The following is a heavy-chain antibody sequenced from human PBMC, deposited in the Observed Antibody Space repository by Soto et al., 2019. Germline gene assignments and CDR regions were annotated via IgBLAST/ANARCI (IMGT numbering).Heavy chain of an antibody. CDR3: ARGDYDILTGYDYFDY. V-gene: IGHV1-69*06. D-gene: IGHD3-9*01. CDR1: GGTFSSYA. J-gene: IGHJ4*02. CDR2: ILPIFGTA. Sequence: QVQLVQSGAEVKKPGSSVKVSCKASGGTFSSYAISWVRPAPGQGLEWMGGILPIFGTANYAQKFQGRVTITADKSTSTAYMELSSLRSEDTAVYYCARGDYDILTGYDYFDYWGQGTLVTVSS.